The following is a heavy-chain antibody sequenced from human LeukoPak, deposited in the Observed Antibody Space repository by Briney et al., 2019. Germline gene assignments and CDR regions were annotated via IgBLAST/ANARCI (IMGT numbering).Heavy chain of an antibody. CDR1: GGSISSGSYY. CDR2: IYTSGST. Sequence: SQTPSLTCTVSGGSISSGSYYWSWIRQPAGKGLEWIGRIYTSGSTNYNPSLKSRVTISVDTSKNQFSLKLSSVTAADTAVYYCARAIYDYVWGSYLDYWGQGTLVTVPS. CDR3: ARAIYDYVWGSYLDY. V-gene: IGHV4-61*02. D-gene: IGHD3-16*02. J-gene: IGHJ4*02.